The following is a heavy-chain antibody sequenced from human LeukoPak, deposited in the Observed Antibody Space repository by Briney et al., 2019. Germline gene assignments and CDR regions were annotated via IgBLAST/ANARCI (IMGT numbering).Heavy chain of an antibody. V-gene: IGHV3-23*01. J-gene: IGHJ4*02. CDR1: GFTFSSYA. D-gene: IGHD5-18*01. CDR3: AKGGGRSEYSYGNY. Sequence: GGSLRLSCAASGFTFSSYAMSWVRQAPGKGLEWVSAISGSGASTYYADSVKGRFTISRDNSKNTLYLQMNSLRVEDTAVYYCAKGGGRSEYSYGNYWGQGTLVTVSS. CDR2: ISGSGAST.